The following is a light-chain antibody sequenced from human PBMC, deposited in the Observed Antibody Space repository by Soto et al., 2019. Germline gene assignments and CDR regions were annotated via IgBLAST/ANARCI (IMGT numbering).Light chain of an antibody. V-gene: IGKV4-1*01. CDR1: QSVLYSSNNKNY. CDR2: WAS. Sequence: DRLLTPSPDALAVSLGARATINCKSSQSVLYSSNNKNYLAWYQQKLGQPPKLLIRWASTRESGVPDRFSGSGSGTDFTLTISSLQAEDVAVYYCQQYYSPPWTFGQGTKVDIK. CDR3: QQYYSPPWT. J-gene: IGKJ1*01.